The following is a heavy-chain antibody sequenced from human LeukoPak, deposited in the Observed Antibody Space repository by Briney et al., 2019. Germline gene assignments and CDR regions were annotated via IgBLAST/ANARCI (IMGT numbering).Heavy chain of an antibody. J-gene: IGHJ3*02. CDR3: AREKYSSGWYEAFDI. CDR2: IKQDGSEK. D-gene: IGHD6-19*01. CDR1: GFTFSSYR. Sequence: PGGSLRLSCAASGFTFSSYRMSWVRQAPGKGLEWVANIKQDGSEKYYVDSVKGRFTISRDNAKNSLYLQMNSLRAEDTAVYYCAREKYSSGWYEAFDIWGQGTMVTVSS. V-gene: IGHV3-7*04.